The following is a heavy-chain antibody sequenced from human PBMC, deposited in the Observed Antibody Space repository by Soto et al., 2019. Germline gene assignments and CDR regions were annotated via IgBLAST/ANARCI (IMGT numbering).Heavy chain of an antibody. J-gene: IGHJ4*02. V-gene: IGHV3-33*01. CDR3: ARDPPQGIAVAGFDY. CDR1: GFTFSSYG. CDR2: IWYDGSNK. D-gene: IGHD6-19*01. Sequence: QVQLVESGGGVVQPGRSLRLSCAASGFTFSSYGMHWVRQAPGKGLEWVAVIWYDGSNKYYADSVKGRFTISRDNSKNTLYLQMHSLRAEDTAVYYCARDPPQGIAVAGFDYWGQGTLVTVSS.